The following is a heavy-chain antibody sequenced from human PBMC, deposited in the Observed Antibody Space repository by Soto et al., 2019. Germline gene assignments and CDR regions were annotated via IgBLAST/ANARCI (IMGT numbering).Heavy chain of an antibody. CDR3: ARGQVVVTAIDAFDI. D-gene: IGHD2-21*02. CDR2: ISAYNGNT. Sequence: ASVKVSCKASGYTLTSYGISWVRQAPGQGLEWMGWISAYNGNTNYAQKLQGRVTMTTDTSTSTAYMELRSLRSDDTAVYYCARGQVVVTAIDAFDIWGQGTMVTVSS. CDR1: GYTLTSYG. J-gene: IGHJ3*02. V-gene: IGHV1-18*04.